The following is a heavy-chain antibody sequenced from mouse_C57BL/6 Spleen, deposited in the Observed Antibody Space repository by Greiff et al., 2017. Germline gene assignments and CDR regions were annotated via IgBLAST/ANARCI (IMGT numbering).Heavy chain of an antibody. CDR3: ARTMEAIYYDGYYAMDY. CDR2: IHPNSGST. J-gene: IGHJ4*01. D-gene: IGHD2-4*01. V-gene: IGHV1-64*01. CDR1: GYTFTSYW. Sequence: QVQLKQPGAELVKPGASVKLSCKASGYTFTSYWMHWVKQRPGQGLEWIGMIHPNSGSTNYNEKFKSKATLTVDKSSSTAYMQLSSLTSEDSAVYYCARTMEAIYYDGYYAMDYWGQGTSVTVSS.